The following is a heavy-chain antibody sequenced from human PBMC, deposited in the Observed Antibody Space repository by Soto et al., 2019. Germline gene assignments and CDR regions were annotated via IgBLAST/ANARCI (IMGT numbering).Heavy chain of an antibody. CDR3: AHVVYCIRFSCSDWVDP. J-gene: IGHJ5*02. Sequence: QITLKESGPPLVTPTQPLTLTCPFSGFSLSTSGVGVGWIRQPPGKALEWLALIYWADDKRYSPSLKSRSTLTNGTTKTQVVLTITNMDPLDTATYYCAHVVYCIRFSCSDWVDPWGKGTLVTASS. CDR2: IYWADDK. CDR1: GFSLSTSGVG. D-gene: IGHD2-2*01. V-gene: IGHV2-5*02.